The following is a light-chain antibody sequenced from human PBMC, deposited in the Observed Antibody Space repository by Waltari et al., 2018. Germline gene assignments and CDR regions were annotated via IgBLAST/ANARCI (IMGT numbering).Light chain of an antibody. J-gene: IGKJ2*01. Sequence: DIVMTQSPDSLAVYQGERATINCKSSQSVLYSSNNKNYLAWYQQKPGQPPKLLIYWASTRESGVPDQFSGSGSGTDFTLTISSLQAEDVAVYYCQQYYSAPYTFGQGTKLEIK. CDR2: WAS. CDR1: QSVLYSSNNKNY. CDR3: QQYYSAPYT. V-gene: IGKV4-1*01.